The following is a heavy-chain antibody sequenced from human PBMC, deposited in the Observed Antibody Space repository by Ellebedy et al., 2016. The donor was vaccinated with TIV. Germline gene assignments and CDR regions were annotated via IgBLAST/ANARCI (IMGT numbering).Heavy chain of an antibody. D-gene: IGHD6-13*01. CDR2: ITAGGTSI. J-gene: IGHJ6*02. V-gene: IGHV3-23*01. CDR1: GFTLSSHA. Sequence: PGGSLRLSCAASGFTLSSHAMSWVRQAPGKGLEWVASITAGGTSIYYADSVKGRFTVSRDNARTTLYLQMNSPRADDTAVYYCAKSAGIAAACCMDVWGQGTTVTVSS. CDR3: AKSAGIAAACCMDV.